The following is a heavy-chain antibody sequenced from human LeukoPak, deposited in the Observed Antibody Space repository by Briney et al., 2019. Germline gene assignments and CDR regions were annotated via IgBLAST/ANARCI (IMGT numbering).Heavy chain of an antibody. Sequence: SETLSLTCTVSGGSISSHYWSWIRQPPGKGLEWIGYIYYSGSTNYNPSLKSRVTISVDTSKNQFSLKLSSVTAADTAVYCCARSRRLRYFDWLYYPMDYWGQGTLVTVSS. V-gene: IGHV4-59*11. J-gene: IGHJ4*02. D-gene: IGHD3-9*01. CDR1: GGSISSHY. CDR2: IYYSGST. CDR3: ARSRRLRYFDWLYYPMDY.